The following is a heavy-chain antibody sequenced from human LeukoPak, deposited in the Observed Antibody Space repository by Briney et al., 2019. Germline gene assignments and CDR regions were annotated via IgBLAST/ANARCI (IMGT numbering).Heavy chain of an antibody. Sequence: PGGSLRLSCAASGFTVSSNYMSWVRQAPGKGLEWVSVIYSGGSTYYADSVKGRFTISRDNSKNTLYLQMNSLRAEDTAVFYCAKDFLQYYDILTGNFDYWGQGTLVTVSS. D-gene: IGHD3-9*01. CDR1: GFTVSSNY. V-gene: IGHV3-66*01. CDR2: IYSGGST. CDR3: AKDFLQYYDILTGNFDY. J-gene: IGHJ4*02.